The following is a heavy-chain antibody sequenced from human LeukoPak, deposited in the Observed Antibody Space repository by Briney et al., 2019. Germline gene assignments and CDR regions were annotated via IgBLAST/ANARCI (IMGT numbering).Heavy chain of an antibody. CDR2: INPNSGGT. CDR3: AKSRVEWLPLTYPFDP. V-gene: IGHV1-2*02. D-gene: IGHD5-12*01. CDR1: GYTFTGYY. Sequence: ASVKVSCKASGYTFTGYYMHWVRQAPGQGLEWMGWINPNSGGTNYAQKFQGRVTMTRDTSISTAYMELSRLRSDDTAVYYCAKSRVEWLPLTYPFDPWGQGTLVTVSS. J-gene: IGHJ5*02.